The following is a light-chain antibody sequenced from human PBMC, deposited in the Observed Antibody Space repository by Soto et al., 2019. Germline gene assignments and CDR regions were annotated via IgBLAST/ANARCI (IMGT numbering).Light chain of an antibody. V-gene: IGKV3-11*01. CDR2: EAS. Sequence: EIALTQSPGTLSLSPGERSPLSCRASQSVSSDLAWYHQQPGQAPRLLIYEASNRATGIPPRFRGSGSGTDFTLTISSLEPEDFAVYYCQQCLNSPAFGGGTKVDIK. J-gene: IGKJ4*01. CDR1: QSVSSD. CDR3: QQCLNSPA.